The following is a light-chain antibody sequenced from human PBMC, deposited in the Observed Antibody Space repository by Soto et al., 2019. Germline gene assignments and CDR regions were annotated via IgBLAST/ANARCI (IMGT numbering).Light chain of an antibody. CDR3: QQYGTSPYT. V-gene: IGKV3-20*01. J-gene: IGKJ2*01. Sequence: EIVLTQSPGTLSLSPGERATLYCRASQSVSSSSSAWYQQKPGQAPRLLIYGASSRATGIPDRFSGSGSGTDFTLTITRLEPEDFAVYYCQQYGTSPYTFGQGTKLEIK. CDR2: GAS. CDR1: QSVSSSS.